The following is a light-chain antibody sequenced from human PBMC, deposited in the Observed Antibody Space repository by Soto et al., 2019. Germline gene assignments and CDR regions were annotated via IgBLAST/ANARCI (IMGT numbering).Light chain of an antibody. CDR3: HQLGSSPPAFT. J-gene: IGKJ2*01. Sequence: ESLLTQSPGTLSLSPGERATLSCRASQSVSTRYLARYQQKPGQAPRLLIYGASVRATGIPDRFSGSGSGTDFTLTISSPEPEDFAVYYCHQLGSSPPAFTFGQGTKLEI. CDR1: QSVSTRY. V-gene: IGKV3-20*01. CDR2: GAS.